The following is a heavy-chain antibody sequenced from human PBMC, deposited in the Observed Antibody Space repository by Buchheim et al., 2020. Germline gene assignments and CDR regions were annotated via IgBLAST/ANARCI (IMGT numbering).Heavy chain of an antibody. CDR3: AKDSGYGGNADYFHY. CDR2: ISDSGRWT. D-gene: IGHD4-23*01. V-gene: IGHV3-23*01. CDR1: GFTFLSYA. Sequence: EVQLLESGGGLVQPGGSLRLSCAASGFTFLSYAMTWVRQSPGKGLEWVSSISDSGRWTYYADSVKGRFTISRDNSKNTLYLQTNSLRVEDTAVYYCAKDSGYGGNADYFHYWGQGT. J-gene: IGHJ4*02.